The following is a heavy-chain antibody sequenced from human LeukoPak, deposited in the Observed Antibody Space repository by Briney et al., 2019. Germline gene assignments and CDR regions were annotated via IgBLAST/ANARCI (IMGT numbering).Heavy chain of an antibody. CDR3: ARGAYTYRY. CDR1: GFTFSSYW. D-gene: IGHD3-16*01. V-gene: IGHV3-7*04. CDR2: IKQDGSEK. J-gene: IGHJ4*02. Sequence: GGSLRLSCAASGFTFSSYWMSWVRQAPGKGLEWVANIKQDGSEKYYVDSVKGRFSISRDNAENSLYLQMNSLRADDTAVYYCARGAYTYRYWGQGTLVTVFS.